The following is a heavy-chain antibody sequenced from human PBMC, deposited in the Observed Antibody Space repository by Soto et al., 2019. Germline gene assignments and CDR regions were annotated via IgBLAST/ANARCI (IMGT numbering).Heavy chain of an antibody. CDR1: GFTFSSYW. D-gene: IGHD6-19*01. J-gene: IGHJ4*02. CDR3: AGGYSSGWAPL. Sequence: WSLRLSCAASGFTFSSYWMSWVRQAPGKGLEWVANIKQDGSEKYYVDSVKGRFTISRDNAKNPLYLQMNSLRAEDTAVYYCAGGYSSGWAPLWGQGTLVTVSS. V-gene: IGHV3-7*03. CDR2: IKQDGSEK.